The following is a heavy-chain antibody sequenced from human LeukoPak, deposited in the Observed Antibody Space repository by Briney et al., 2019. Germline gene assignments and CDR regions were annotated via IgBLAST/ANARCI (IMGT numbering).Heavy chain of an antibody. Sequence: SETLSLTCAVYGGSFSGYYWSWIRQPPGKGLEWIGEINHSGSTYYNPSLKSRVTISVDTSKHQFSLKLSSVTAADTAVYFCARQGDYGDYWFDPWGQGTLVTVSS. CDR2: INHSGST. D-gene: IGHD4-17*01. V-gene: IGHV4-34*01. CDR3: ARQGDYGDYWFDP. CDR1: GGSFSGYY. J-gene: IGHJ5*02.